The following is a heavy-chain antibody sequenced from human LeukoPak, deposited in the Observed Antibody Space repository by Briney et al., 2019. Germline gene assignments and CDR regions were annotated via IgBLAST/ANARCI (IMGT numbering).Heavy chain of an antibody. Sequence: GGSLRLSCAASGFTFSIYWMSWVRQIPGKGLEWVANINQDGSEKYYVDSVKGRFTISRDNAKNSLYLQMNSLRAEDTAVYYCARGVKSAVWQAFDIWGQGTMVTVSS. CDR3: ARGVKSAVWQAFDI. V-gene: IGHV3-7*04. J-gene: IGHJ3*02. D-gene: IGHD6-13*01. CDR2: INQDGSEK. CDR1: GFTFSIYW.